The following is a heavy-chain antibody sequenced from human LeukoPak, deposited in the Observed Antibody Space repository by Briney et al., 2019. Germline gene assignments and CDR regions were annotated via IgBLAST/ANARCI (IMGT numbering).Heavy chain of an antibody. Sequence: GASVKVSCKASGYTFTGYYMHWVRQAPGQGLEWMGWINPNSGGTNYAQNFQGRVTMTRDKSISTAYMELSRLRSDDTAVYYCARGAFQGSSWFNYWGQGTLVTVSS. CDR3: ARGAFQGSSWFNY. J-gene: IGHJ4*02. CDR1: GYTFTGYY. V-gene: IGHV1-2*02. D-gene: IGHD6-13*01. CDR2: INPNSGGT.